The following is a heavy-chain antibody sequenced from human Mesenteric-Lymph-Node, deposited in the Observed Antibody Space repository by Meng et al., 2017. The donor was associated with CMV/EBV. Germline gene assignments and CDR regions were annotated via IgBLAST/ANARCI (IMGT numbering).Heavy chain of an antibody. CDR2: IYYSGST. V-gene: IGHV4-39*01. CDR1: GGSISSSSYY. J-gene: IGHJ5*02. Sequence: QLQLQESGPGLVKPSETLSLPCTVSGGSISSSSYYWGWIRQPPGKGLEWIGSIYYSGSTYYNPSLKSRVTISVDTSKNQFSLKLSSVTAADTAVYYCARPHYYGSGSSPWFDPWGHGTLVTVSS. D-gene: IGHD3-10*01. CDR3: ARPHYYGSGSSPWFDP.